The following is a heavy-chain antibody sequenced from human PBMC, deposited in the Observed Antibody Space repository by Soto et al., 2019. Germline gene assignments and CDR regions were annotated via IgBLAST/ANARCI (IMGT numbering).Heavy chain of an antibody. CDR1: GYTFTGYY. Sequence: ASVKVSCKASGYTFTGYYMHWVRQAPGQGLEWMGWINPNSGGTNYAQKFQGWVTMTRDTSISTAYMELSRLRSDDTAVYYCARDVPGYSSSSPGKYNYYYYYGMYVWGQGTTVTVS. J-gene: IGHJ6*02. CDR2: INPNSGGT. V-gene: IGHV1-2*04. CDR3: ARDVPGYSSSSPGKYNYYYYYGMYV. D-gene: IGHD6-13*01.